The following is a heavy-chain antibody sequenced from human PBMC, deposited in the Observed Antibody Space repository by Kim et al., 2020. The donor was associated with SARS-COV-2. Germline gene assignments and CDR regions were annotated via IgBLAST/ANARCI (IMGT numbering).Heavy chain of an antibody. CDR2: ISSSGGST. D-gene: IGHD6-13*01. CDR1: GFTFSSYG. Sequence: GGSLRLSCSASGFTFSSYGMHWVRQAPGEGLESVSAISSSGGSTYYADSVKGRFTISRDNSKNTLYLQMSSLRAEDTAVYYCVNGDYYAAAGSISDYWGQGTLVTVSP. CDR3: VNGDYYAAAGSISDY. J-gene: IGHJ4*02. V-gene: IGHV3-64D*09.